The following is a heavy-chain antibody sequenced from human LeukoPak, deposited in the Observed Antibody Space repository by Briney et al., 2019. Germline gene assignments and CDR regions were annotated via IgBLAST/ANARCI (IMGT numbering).Heavy chain of an antibody. CDR2: IYYSGST. CDR1: GGSISSSSYY. CDR3: ARHPSPFYGSGSYGMDV. D-gene: IGHD3-10*01. V-gene: IGHV4-39*01. J-gene: IGHJ6*02. Sequence: PSETLSLTCTVSGGSISSSSYYWGWIRQPPGKGLEWIGSIYYSGSTYYNPSLKSRVTISVDTSKSQFSLKLSSVTAADTAVYYCARHPSPFYGSGSYGMDVWGQGTTVTVSS.